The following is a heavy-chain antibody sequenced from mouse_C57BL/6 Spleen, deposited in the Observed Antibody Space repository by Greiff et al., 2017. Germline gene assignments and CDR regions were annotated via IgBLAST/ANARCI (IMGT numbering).Heavy chain of an antibody. CDR3: ARDLYGSCAMDY. V-gene: IGHV5S21*01. CDR2: ISSGGDYI. Sequence: EVQRVESGEGLVKPGGSLKLSCAASGFTFSSYAMSWVRQTPEKRLAWVAYISSGGDYIYYADTVKGRFTSSRDNARNTLYLQMSSLKSEDTAMYYCARDLYGSCAMDYWGQGTSVTVSS. CDR1: GFTFSSYA. D-gene: IGHD1-1*01. J-gene: IGHJ4*01.